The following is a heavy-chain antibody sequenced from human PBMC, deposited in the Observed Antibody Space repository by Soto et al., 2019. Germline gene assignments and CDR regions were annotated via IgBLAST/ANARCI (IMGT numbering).Heavy chain of an antibody. J-gene: IGHJ4*02. D-gene: IGHD3-16*02. CDR1: GFVFKDSS. Sequence: EVLLVESGGGLVQPGGSLKLSCAASGFVFKDSSIHWVLQASGKGLEWVGRSRDRPFSYATAYAASVKGRFTISRDDSTNTAYLQMNRLKTEDTAIYYCTRLISAAQDYWGQGTLVTVSS. CDR2: SRDRPFSYAT. CDR3: TRLISAAQDY. V-gene: IGHV3-73*01.